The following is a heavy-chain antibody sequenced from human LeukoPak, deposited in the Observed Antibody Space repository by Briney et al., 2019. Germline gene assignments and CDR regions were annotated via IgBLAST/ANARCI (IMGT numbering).Heavy chain of an antibody. D-gene: IGHD6-13*01. Sequence: GSLRLSCAASGFTFSSYWMNWVRQAPGKGLEWVANIKQDGSEKYYVDSVKGRFTISRDNAKNSLYLQMNSLRAEDTAVYYCARDPRPYSSWSYYFDYWGQGTLVTVPS. V-gene: IGHV3-7*01. CDR1: GFTFSSYW. J-gene: IGHJ4*02. CDR2: IKQDGSEK. CDR3: ARDPRPYSSWSYYFDY.